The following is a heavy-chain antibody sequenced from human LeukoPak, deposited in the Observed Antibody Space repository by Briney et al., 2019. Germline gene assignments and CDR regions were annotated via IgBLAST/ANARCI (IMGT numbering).Heavy chain of an antibody. J-gene: IGHJ6*03. Sequence: RGESLKISCKGSGYSFTSYWIGWVRQMPGKGLEWMGIIYPGDSDTGYSPSFQGQVTISADKSISTAYLQWSSLKASDTAMYYCARHNRGYRRGSYYYYMDVWGKGTTVTVSS. D-gene: IGHD5-18*01. CDR2: IYPGDSDT. CDR1: GYSFTSYW. V-gene: IGHV5-51*01. CDR3: ARHNRGYRRGSYYYYMDV.